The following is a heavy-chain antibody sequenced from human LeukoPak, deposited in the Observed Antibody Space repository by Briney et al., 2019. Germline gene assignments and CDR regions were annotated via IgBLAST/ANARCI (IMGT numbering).Heavy chain of an antibody. Sequence: PSETLSLTCAVSGYFISGGYDWGWIRQPPGKGLEWIGSTYHSGSTHYNPSLKSRVTISVDTSKNQIFLRLSSVTAADTAVYYCATLPSQTGIYLDYYFDNWGQGTLVTVSS. J-gene: IGHJ4*02. CDR3: ATLPSQTGIYLDYYFDN. D-gene: IGHD2-21*02. CDR2: TYHSGST. CDR1: GYFISGGYD. V-gene: IGHV4-38-2*01.